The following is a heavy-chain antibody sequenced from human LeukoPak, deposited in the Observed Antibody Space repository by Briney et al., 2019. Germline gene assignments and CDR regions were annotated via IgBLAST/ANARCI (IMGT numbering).Heavy chain of an antibody. J-gene: IGHJ4*02. V-gene: IGHV3-30*04. CDR3: ARDLPHVIAVTGPFDY. CDR2: ISYDGSNK. Sequence: SGGSLRLSCAASGFTFSSYDMHWVRQAPGKGLEWVAVISYDGSNKYYADSVQGRFTISRDNSKNTLYLQMNSLRDEDTAVYYCARDLPHVIAVTGPFDYWGQGTLVTVSS. D-gene: IGHD6-19*01. CDR1: GFTFSSYD.